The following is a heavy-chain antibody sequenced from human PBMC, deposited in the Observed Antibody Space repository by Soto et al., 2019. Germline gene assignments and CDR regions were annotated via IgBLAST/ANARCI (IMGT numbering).Heavy chain of an antibody. V-gene: IGHV2-5*02. J-gene: IGHJ4*02. D-gene: IGHD3-22*01. CDR1: GFSLSTSGVG. Sequence: SGPTLVNPTQTLTLTCTFSGFSLSTSGVGVGWIRQPPGKALEWLAVIYWDNDKRYSPSLKSRLTITKDTSKNQVVLRMTNMDPVDTATYYCAHFYDSSGYTGYWGQGTLVTVS. CDR3: AHFYDSSGYTGY. CDR2: IYWDNDK.